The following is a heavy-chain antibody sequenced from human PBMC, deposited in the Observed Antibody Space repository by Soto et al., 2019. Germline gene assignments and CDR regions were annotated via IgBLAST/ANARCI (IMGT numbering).Heavy chain of an antibody. CDR1: GGSISSSSYY. D-gene: IGHD5-18*01. CDR3: ARIRWIQLWVHRAYYFDY. J-gene: IGHJ4*02. CDR2: IYYSGST. Sequence: SETLSLTCTVSGGSISSSSYYWGWIRQPPGKGLEWIGSIYYSGSTYYNPSLKSRVTISVDTSKNQFSLKLSSVTAADTAVYYCARIRWIQLWVHRAYYFDYWGQGTLVTVSS. V-gene: IGHV4-39*01.